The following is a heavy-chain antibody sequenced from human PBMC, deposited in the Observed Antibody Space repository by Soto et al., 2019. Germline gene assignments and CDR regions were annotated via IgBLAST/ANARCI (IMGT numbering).Heavy chain of an antibody. CDR1: GGSISGGGYY. CDR2: IYYSGST. CDR3: ARYYYDSSGYYGPVAFDI. D-gene: IGHD3-22*01. V-gene: IGHV4-31*03. J-gene: IGHJ3*02. Sequence: SETLPLTCTVSGGSISGGGYYWSWIRQHPGKGLEWIGYIYYSGSTYYNPSLKSRVTISVDTSKNQFSLKLSSVTAADTAVYYCARYYYDSSGYYGPVAFDIWGQGTMVTVSS.